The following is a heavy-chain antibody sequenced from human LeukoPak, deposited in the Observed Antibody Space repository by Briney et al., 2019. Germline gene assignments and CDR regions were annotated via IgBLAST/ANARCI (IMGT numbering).Heavy chain of an antibody. D-gene: IGHD4-17*01. J-gene: IGHJ3*02. V-gene: IGHV5-51*01. CDR1: GYSFTSYW. Sequence: RGESLKISCKGSGYSFTSYWIGWVRQIPGKGLEWMGIIYPGDTDTRYSPSFQGQVTISADKSISTAYLQWSSLKASDTAMYYCARHERHDYGDYGVHAFDIWGQGTMVTVSS. CDR2: IYPGDTDT. CDR3: ARHERHDYGDYGVHAFDI.